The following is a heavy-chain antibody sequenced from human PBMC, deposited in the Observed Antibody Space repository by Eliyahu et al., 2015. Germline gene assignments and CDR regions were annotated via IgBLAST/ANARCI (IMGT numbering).Heavy chain of an antibody. V-gene: IGHV1-8*01. CDR1: GYTFTSYD. CDR2: MNPNSGNT. J-gene: IGHJ4*02. CDR3: ARGFREYSGYDWGY. D-gene: IGHD5-12*01. Sequence: QVQLVQSGAEVKKPGASVXVSCKXSGYTFTSYDXXWVRQATGQGLEWMGWMNPNSGNTGYAQKFQGRVTMTRNTSISTAYMELSSLRSEDTAVYYCARGFREYSGYDWGYWGQGTLVTVSS.